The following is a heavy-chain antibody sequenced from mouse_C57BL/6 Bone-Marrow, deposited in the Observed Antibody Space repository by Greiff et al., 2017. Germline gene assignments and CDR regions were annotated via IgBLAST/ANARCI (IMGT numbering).Heavy chain of an antibody. D-gene: IGHD2-2*01. CDR2: INPYNGGT. CDR1: GYTFTDYY. V-gene: IGHV1-19*01. J-gene: IGHJ2*01. CDR3: ALLLWLPADY. Sequence: VQLQQSGPVLVKPGASVKMSCKASGYTFTDYYMNWVKQSHGKSLEWIGVINPYNGGTSYNQKFKGKATLTVDKSSSTAYMELNSLTSEDSAVYYCALLLWLPADYWGQGTTLTVSS.